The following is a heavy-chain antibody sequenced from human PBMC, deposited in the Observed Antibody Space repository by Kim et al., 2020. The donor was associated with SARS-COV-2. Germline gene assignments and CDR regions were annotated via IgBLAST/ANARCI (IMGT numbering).Heavy chain of an antibody. V-gene: IGHV4-4*02. CDR3: ARVGVTMVRGVIIKALDY. D-gene: IGHD3-10*01. J-gene: IGHJ4*02. Sequence: SETLSLTCAVSGGSISSSNWWSWVRQPPGTGLEWIGEIYHSGSTNYNPSLKSRVTISVDKSKNQFSLKLSSVTAADTAVYYCARVGVTMVRGVIIKALDYWGQGTLVTVSS. CDR2: IYHSGST. CDR1: GGSISSSNW.